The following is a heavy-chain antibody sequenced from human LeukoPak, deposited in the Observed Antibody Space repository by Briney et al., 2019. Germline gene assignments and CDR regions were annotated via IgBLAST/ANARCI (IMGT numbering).Heavy chain of an antibody. CDR2: ISGSGGST. Sequence: GGSLGLSCAASGFTFSSYAMSWVRQAPGKGLEWVSAISGSGGSTYYADSVKGRFTISRDNSKNTLYLQMNSLRAEDTAVYYCARSLSENPAAGKYYYYGMDVWGQGTTVTVSS. D-gene: IGHD2-15*01. CDR1: GFTFSSYA. V-gene: IGHV3-23*01. CDR3: ARSLSENPAAGKYYYYGMDV. J-gene: IGHJ6*02.